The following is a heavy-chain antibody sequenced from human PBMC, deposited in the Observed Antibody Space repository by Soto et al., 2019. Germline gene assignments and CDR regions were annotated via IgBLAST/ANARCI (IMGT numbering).Heavy chain of an antibody. J-gene: IGHJ4*02. CDR2: IIPILGIA. D-gene: IGHD3-10*01. CDR3: ARDRGDGYNNY. CDR1: GGTFSSYT. V-gene: IGHV1-69*02. Sequence: QVQLVQSGAEVKKPGSSVKVSCKASGGTFSSYTISWVRXXXXXGLEWMGRIIPILGIANYAQKFQGRVTITADKSTXXXXXXXXXXXXXXXXXXXCARDRGDGYNNYWGQGTLVTVSS.